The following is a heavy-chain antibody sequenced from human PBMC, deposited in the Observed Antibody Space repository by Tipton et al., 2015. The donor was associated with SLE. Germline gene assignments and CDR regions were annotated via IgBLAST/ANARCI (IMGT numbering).Heavy chain of an antibody. D-gene: IGHD2-15*01. J-gene: IGHJ3*02. Sequence: LRLSCAVYGGSFSGYYWSWIRQPPGKGLEWIGEINHSGSTNYNPPLKSRVTISVDTSKNQFSLKLSSVTAADTAVYYCAREGVTVVVVAATQGAFDIWGQGTMVTVSS. CDR2: INHSGST. CDR1: GGSFSGYY. V-gene: IGHV4-34*01. CDR3: AREGVTVVVVAATQGAFDI.